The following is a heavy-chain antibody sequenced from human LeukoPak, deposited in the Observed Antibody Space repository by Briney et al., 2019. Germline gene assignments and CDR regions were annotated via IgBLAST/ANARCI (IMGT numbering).Heavy chain of an antibody. CDR2: ISSSGSTI. D-gene: IGHD3-16*01. CDR1: GFTFSSYS. J-gene: IGHJ3*02. V-gene: IGHV3-48*04. Sequence: GSLRLSCAASGFTFSSYSMNWVRQAPGKGLEWVSYISSSGSTIYYADSVKGRFTISRDNAKKSLYLQMNSLRAEDTAVYYCARARLTDYVWGRRTFDIWGQGTMVTISS. CDR3: ARARLTDYVWGRRTFDI.